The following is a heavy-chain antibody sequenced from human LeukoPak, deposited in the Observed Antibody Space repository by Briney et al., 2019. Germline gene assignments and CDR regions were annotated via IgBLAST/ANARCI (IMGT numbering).Heavy chain of an antibody. D-gene: IGHD1-26*01. V-gene: IGHV4-39*01. J-gene: IGHJ4*02. CDR1: GGSISSSSYY. CDR2: IYYSGST. Sequence: SETLSLTCTVSGGSISSSSYYWGWIRQPPGKGLEWIGSIYYSGSTYYNPSLKSRVTISVDTSKNQFSLKLSSVTAADTAVYYCATEVGATRETDYWGQGTLVTVSP. CDR3: ATEVGATRETDY.